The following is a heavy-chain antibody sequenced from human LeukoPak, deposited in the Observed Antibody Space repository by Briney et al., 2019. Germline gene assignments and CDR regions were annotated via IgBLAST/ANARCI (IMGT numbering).Heavy chain of an antibody. CDR2: IRSNGGST. CDR3: ARGRSRYYFDY. CDR1: GFTFSSYA. J-gene: IGHJ4*02. Sequence: PGGSLRLSCGASGFTFSSYAVHWVRQAPGKGLEYVSAIRSNGGSTYYANSVKGRFTISRDNSKNTLYLQMGSLRAEDMAVYYCARGRSRYYFDYWGQGTLVTVSS. V-gene: IGHV3-64*01. D-gene: IGHD3-10*01.